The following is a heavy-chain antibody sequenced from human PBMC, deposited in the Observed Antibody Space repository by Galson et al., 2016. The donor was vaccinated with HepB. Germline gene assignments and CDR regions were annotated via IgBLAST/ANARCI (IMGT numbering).Heavy chain of an antibody. CDR3: ARRSNPYRRELGEDWFDP. CDR1: GYSFTNSW. Sequence: QSGAEVKKPGESLRISCQASGYSFTNSWIGWVRQMPGKGLEWMGIMYLGDSETTYSPSSQGQVTFSADKAISTAYLQWTSLKASDTAVYYCARRSNPYRRELGEDWFDPWGQGTRVIVSS. CDR2: MYLGDSET. D-gene: IGHD3-10*01. J-gene: IGHJ5*02. V-gene: IGHV5-51*01.